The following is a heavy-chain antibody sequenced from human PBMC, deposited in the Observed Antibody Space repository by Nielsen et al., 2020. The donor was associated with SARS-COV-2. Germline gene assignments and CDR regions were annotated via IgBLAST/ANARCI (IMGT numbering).Heavy chain of an antibody. CDR3: ARDRPSGSYYADLA. J-gene: IGHJ3*01. V-gene: IGHV4-61*02. D-gene: IGHD1-26*01. CDR2: IYTSGST. CDR1: GGSISSGSYY. Sequence: SETLSLTCTVSGGSISSGSYYWSWIRQPAGKGLEWIGRIYTSGSTNYNPSLKSRVTISVDTSKNQFSLKLSSVTAADTAVYYCARDRPSGSYYADLAWGQGTRVTVSS.